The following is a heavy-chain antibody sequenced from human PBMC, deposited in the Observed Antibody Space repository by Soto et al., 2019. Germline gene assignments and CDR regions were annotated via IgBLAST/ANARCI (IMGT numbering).Heavy chain of an antibody. CDR1: GYTFTSSY. D-gene: IGHD3-16*01. J-gene: IGHJ3*02. Sequence: ASVKVSCKASGYTFTSSYLHWVRQAPGQGLEWMAIINPSGGSPSFAQKFQGRVTMTRDTSTSTVYMELSSLRSEDTAVYYCAGEKGGAEAFDIWGQGTMVSVSS. CDR3: AGEKGGAEAFDI. CDR2: INPSGGSP. V-gene: IGHV1-46*01.